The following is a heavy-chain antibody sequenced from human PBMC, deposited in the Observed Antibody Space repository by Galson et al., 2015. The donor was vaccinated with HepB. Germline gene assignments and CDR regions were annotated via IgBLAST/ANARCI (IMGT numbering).Heavy chain of an antibody. V-gene: IGHV3-66*01. Sequence: RSLSCAASGFSLSSNYMSWVRQATGKALQWVSFVHSGGSTHYADSVKGRFTISRDNSKNTLYLQMNSLRAEDTAVYYCARTRDGYNHWYFELWGRGTLVTVSS. CDR2: VHSGGST. D-gene: IGHD5-24*01. CDR3: ARTRDGYNHWYFEL. J-gene: IGHJ2*01. CDR1: GFSLSSNY.